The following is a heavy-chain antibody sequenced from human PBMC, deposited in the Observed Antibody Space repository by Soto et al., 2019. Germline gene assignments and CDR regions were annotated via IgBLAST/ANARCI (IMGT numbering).Heavy chain of an antibody. D-gene: IGHD5-18*01. CDR3: ARALRGYSYGYIGY. J-gene: IGHJ4*02. CDR1: GGSISSYY. CDR2: IYYSGST. Sequence: SETLSLTCTVSGGSISSYYWSWIRQPPGKGLEWIGYIYYSGSTNYNPSLKSRVTISVDTSKNQFSLKLSPVTAADTAVYYCARALRGYSYGYIGYWGQGTLVTVSS. V-gene: IGHV4-59*01.